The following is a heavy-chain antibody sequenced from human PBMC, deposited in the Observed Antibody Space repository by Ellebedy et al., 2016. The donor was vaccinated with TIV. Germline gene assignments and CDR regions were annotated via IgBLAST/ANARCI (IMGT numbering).Heavy chain of an antibody. CDR1: GFTFSSYS. Sequence: GGSLRLSXAASGFTFSSYSMNWVRQAPGKGLEWVSSISSSSSYIYYADSVKGRFTISRDNAKNSLYLQMNSLRAEDTAVYYCARVGTDYYYGMDVWGQGTTVTVSS. J-gene: IGHJ6*02. CDR3: ARVGTDYYYGMDV. CDR2: ISSSSSYI. D-gene: IGHD1-1*01. V-gene: IGHV3-21*01.